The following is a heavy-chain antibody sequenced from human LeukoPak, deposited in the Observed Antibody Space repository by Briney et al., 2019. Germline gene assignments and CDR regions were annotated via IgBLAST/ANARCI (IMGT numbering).Heavy chain of an antibody. Sequence: PSETLSLTCTVSGGSISGYYWSWIRQPPGKGLEWIGYIYTSGSTNYNPSLKNRVTISVDTSKNQFSLKLSSVTAADTAVYYCATTEGTVVTDDAFDTWGQGTMVTVSS. D-gene: IGHD4-23*01. V-gene: IGHV4-4*09. CDR2: IYTSGST. J-gene: IGHJ3*02. CDR3: ATTEGTVVTDDAFDT. CDR1: GGSISGYY.